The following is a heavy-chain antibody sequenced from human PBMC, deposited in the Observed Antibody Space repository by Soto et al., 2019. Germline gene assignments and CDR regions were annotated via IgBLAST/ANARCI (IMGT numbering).Heavy chain of an antibody. J-gene: IGHJ6*02. Sequence: GASVKVSCKASGYTFTSYAMHWVRQAPGQRLEWMGWINAGNGNTKYSQKFQGRVTITRDTSASTAYMELSSLRSEDTAVYYCARGSVLLWFGESPHYYYGMDVWGQGTTVTVSS. V-gene: IGHV1-3*01. CDR1: GYTFTSYA. CDR2: INAGNGNT. D-gene: IGHD3-10*01. CDR3: ARGSVLLWFGESPHYYYGMDV.